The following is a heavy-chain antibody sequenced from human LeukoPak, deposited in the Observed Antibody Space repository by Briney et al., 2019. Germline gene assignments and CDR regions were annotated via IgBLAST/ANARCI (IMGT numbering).Heavy chain of an antibody. J-gene: IGHJ4*02. Sequence: SSETLSLTCTVSGGSISSYFWSWIRQPPGKGLEWIGYIYHTGSTDYNPSPKSRVTMSVDTSKNQFSLKLNSVTAADTAVYYCARLTGVGGSGWRIDYWGQGTLVTVSS. CDR3: ARLTGVGGSGWRIDY. D-gene: IGHD6-19*01. V-gene: IGHV4-59*04. CDR2: IYHTGST. CDR1: GGSISSYF.